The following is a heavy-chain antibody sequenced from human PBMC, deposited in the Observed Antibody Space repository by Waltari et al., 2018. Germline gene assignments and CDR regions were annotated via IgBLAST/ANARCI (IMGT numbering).Heavy chain of an antibody. D-gene: IGHD3-3*01. J-gene: IGHJ4*02. Sequence: QVQLQESGPGLVEPSETLSLTCAVSGYSISSGYYWGWIRQPPGKGLEWIGNIYHSGSTSYNPSLKSRVTISVDTSKNQFSLKLNSVTAADTAVYYCAKGYDFWSGYSIGDYWGQGTLVTVSS. CDR1: GYSISSGYY. CDR2: IYHSGST. V-gene: IGHV4-38-2*01. CDR3: AKGYDFWSGYSIGDY.